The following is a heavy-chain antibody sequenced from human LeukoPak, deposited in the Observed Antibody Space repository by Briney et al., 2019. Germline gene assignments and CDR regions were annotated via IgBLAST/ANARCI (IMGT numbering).Heavy chain of an antibody. J-gene: IGHJ4*02. CDR1: GFTFSSYW. CDR3: AKSGNSGGPFVY. Sequence: GGSLRLSCAASGFTFSSYWMHWVRQAPGKGLVWVSRINSDGSTTSYADSVKGRFTIFRDNSKNTLYLQMNSLRAEDTAVYYCAKSGNSGGPFVYWGQGTLVTVSS. D-gene: IGHD4-23*01. V-gene: IGHV3-74*01. CDR2: INSDGSTT.